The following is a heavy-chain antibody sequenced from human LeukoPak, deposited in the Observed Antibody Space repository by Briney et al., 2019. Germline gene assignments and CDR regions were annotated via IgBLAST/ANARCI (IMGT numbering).Heavy chain of an antibody. CDR3: ARDRQDFPLWFGELLGWFDP. Sequence: GASVKVSCKASGYTFTSYYMHWVRQAPGQGLEWMGIINPSGGSTSYAQKFQGRVTMTRDTSTSTVYMELSSLRSEDTAVYYCARDRQDFPLWFGELLGWFDPWGQGTLVTVSS. V-gene: IGHV1-46*01. D-gene: IGHD3-10*01. CDR1: GYTFTSYY. CDR2: INPSGGST. J-gene: IGHJ5*02.